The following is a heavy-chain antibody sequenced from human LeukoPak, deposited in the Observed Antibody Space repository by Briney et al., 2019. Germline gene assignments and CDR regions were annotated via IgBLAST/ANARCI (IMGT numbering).Heavy chain of an antibody. CDR2: IYTSGST. CDR3: ARVGNRSYRPDVFDI. J-gene: IGHJ3*02. D-gene: IGHD1-26*01. CDR1: GFAFSTNA. Sequence: GSLRLSCAASGFAFSTNAMSWVRQAPGKGLEWIGHIYTSGSTNYNPSLKSRVTMSVDTSKNQFSLKLTSVTAADTAVYYCARVGNRSYRPDVFDIWGQGTMVTVSS. V-gene: IGHV4-59*10.